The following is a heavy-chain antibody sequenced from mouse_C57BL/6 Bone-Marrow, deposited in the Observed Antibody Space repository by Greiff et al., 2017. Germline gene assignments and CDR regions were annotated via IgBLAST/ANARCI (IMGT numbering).Heavy chain of an antibody. D-gene: IGHD2-3*01. Sequence: VKLQESGAELMKPGASVKLSCKATGYTFTGYWIEWVKQRPGHGLAWIGEILPGSGSTNYNEKFKGKATFTADTSSNTAYMQLSILTTEDSAIYYCARRRWLPAWFAYWGQGTLVTVSA. CDR3: ARRRWLPAWFAY. V-gene: IGHV1-9*01. CDR1: GYTFTGYW. CDR2: ILPGSGST. J-gene: IGHJ3*01.